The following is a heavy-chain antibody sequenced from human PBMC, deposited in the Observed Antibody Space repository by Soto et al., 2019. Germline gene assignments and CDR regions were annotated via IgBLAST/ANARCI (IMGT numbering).Heavy chain of an antibody. CDR1: GGSISSGGYY. Sequence: QVQLQESGPGLVKPSQTLSLTCTVSGGSISSGGYYWSWIRQHPGKGLEWIGYIYYSGSTYYNPSLKSRVTISVDTSKNQFSLKLSSVTAADTAVYYCARARGGYYYDSSGYYYSYYFDYWGQGTLVTVSS. D-gene: IGHD3-22*01. CDR2: IYYSGST. V-gene: IGHV4-30-4*08. CDR3: ARARGGYYYDSSGYYYSYYFDY. J-gene: IGHJ4*02.